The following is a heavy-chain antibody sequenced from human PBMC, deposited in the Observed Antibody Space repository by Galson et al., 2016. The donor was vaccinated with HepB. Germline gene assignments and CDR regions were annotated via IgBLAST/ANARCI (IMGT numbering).Heavy chain of an antibody. V-gene: IGHV1-69*06. J-gene: IGHJ6*02. D-gene: IGHD5-18*01. CDR1: GDAFSSYI. CDR3: GRIRGYSYGRYGMDV. CDR2: ITPVFGTT. Sequence: SVKVSCKASGDAFSSYIISWVRQAPGQGLEWVGGITPVFGTTSYSQKFQGRVTMTADKVTTTAYMELSSLRPDDTAVHYCGRIRGYSYGRYGMDVWGQGTTVTV.